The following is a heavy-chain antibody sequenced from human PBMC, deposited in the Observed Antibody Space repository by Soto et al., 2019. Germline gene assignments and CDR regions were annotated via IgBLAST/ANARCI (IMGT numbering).Heavy chain of an antibody. CDR3: ARGPFDPVITGWDY. V-gene: IGHV1-18*04. D-gene: IGHD3-10*01. Sequence: GASVKVSCKASGYTFTNFGISWVRQVPGRGPEWMGWISTSDGNTNSAQKFLDRLTMTTDTSATTAYLELRSLDSDDTAVYYCARGPFDPVITGWDYWGQGTLVTVSS. CDR1: GYTFTNFG. CDR2: ISTSDGNT. J-gene: IGHJ4*02.